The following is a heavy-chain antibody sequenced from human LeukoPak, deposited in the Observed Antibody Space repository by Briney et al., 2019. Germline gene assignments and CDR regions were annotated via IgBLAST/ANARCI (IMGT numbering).Heavy chain of an antibody. Sequence: SETLSLTCTVSGGSVSGYYWSWIRQPPEKGLEWIGYIYNSGSSNYNPSLKSRVTISVDTSKSQFSLKLSSVTAADTAVYYCARRTGYYDGFDYWGQGTLVTVSS. CDR3: ARRTGYYDGFDY. CDR2: IYNSGSS. J-gene: IGHJ4*02. V-gene: IGHV4-59*02. D-gene: IGHD3/OR15-3a*01. CDR1: GGSVSGYY.